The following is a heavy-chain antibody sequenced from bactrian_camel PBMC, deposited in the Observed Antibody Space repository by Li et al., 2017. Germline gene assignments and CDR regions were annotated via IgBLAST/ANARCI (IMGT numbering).Heavy chain of an antibody. CDR2: IDSDDST. V-gene: IGHV3S53*01. CDR3: AADIMIRGRGAC. Sequence: QVQLVESGGGSVQNGGSLRLLRTASGYTWSNYCMGWFRQSPGKEREGVATIDSDDSTKYADSVKGRFTYTQDNAKRTVTLQMTKLEPEDTAVYYCAADIMIRGRGACGGQGTQVTVS. J-gene: IGHJ4*01. CDR1: GYTWSNYC. D-gene: IGHD1*01.